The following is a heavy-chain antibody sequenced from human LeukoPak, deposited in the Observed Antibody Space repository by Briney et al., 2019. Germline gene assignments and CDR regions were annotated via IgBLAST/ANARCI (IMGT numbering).Heavy chain of an antibody. D-gene: IGHD6-19*01. CDR2: IKQDGSEK. J-gene: IGHJ4*02. Sequence: GGSLRLSRAPSGFTFSSFCMSWVRQAPGKGREWVANIKQDGSEKYYVDSVKGRFTVSRDNAKNSLYLQMNSLRAEDTAMYYCARGRGSSGWSPYYYWGQGTLVTVSS. CDR3: ARGRGSSGWSPYYY. V-gene: IGHV3-7*01. CDR1: GFTFSSFC.